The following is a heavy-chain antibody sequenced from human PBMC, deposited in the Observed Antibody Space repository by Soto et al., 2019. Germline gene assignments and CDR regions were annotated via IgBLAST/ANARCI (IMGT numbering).Heavy chain of an antibody. J-gene: IGHJ4*02. CDR1: GFTFSGFS. CDR2: ISSSSTYI. CDR3: ARGGPTTVTTYDY. D-gene: IGHD4-17*01. V-gene: IGHV3-21*01. Sequence: EVQLVESGGGLVKPGGSLRLSCAASGFTFSGFSMNWVRQAPGKGLEWVSSISSSSTYIYYADSVKGRFTISRDNAKNSLFLHMSSLRAEDTAVYYCARGGPTTVTTYDYWGQGTLVTVSS.